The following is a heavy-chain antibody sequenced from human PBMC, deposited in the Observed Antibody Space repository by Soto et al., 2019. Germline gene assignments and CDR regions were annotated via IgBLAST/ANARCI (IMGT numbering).Heavy chain of an antibody. D-gene: IGHD3-16*02. CDR2: IYYIGST. V-gene: IGHV4-39*01. Sequence: QLQLQESGPGLVKPSETLSLTCTVPGDSITNSNYYWGWFRQPPGEGLEWIASIYYIGSTYYNPSLKTRATISVDTSNNQFSLNLNSVTASDTAVYYCAGRNSLASVSLNFRELSNYKWIDPWGPGTLVTVSS. J-gene: IGHJ5*02. CDR1: GDSITNSNYY. CDR3: AGRNSLASVSLNFRELSNYKWIDP.